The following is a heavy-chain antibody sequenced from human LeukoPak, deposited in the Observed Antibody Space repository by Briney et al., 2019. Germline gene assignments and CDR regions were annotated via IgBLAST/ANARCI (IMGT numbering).Heavy chain of an antibody. J-gene: IGHJ4*02. Sequence: GGSLRLSCAASGFTFSSYAMSWVRQAPGKGLEWVSGIDGSGSSIYYADPVKGRFTISRDNSKNTLYLQMNSLRAEDTAVYYCAKRGYESSDLFDYWGQGTLVTVSS. CDR3: AKRGYESSDLFDY. D-gene: IGHD5-12*01. CDR2: IDGSGSSI. CDR1: GFTFSSYA. V-gene: IGHV3-23*01.